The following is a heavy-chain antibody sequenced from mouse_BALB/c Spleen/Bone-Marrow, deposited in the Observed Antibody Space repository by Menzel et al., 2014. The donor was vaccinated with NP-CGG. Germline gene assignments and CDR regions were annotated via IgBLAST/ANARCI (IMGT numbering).Heavy chain of an antibody. D-gene: IGHD3-1*01. CDR1: GFTFSSYG. V-gene: IGHV5-6*03. CDR3: ARDGLDY. J-gene: IGHJ2*01. CDR2: ISSGGSYT. Sequence: EVKLQESGGGLVKPGGSLKLSCAASGFTFSSYGMSWVRQTPDKRLEWVATISSGGSYTYYPDSVKGRFTISRDNAKNTLYLQMSSLKSEDTAMYYCARDGLDYWGQGTTLTVSS.